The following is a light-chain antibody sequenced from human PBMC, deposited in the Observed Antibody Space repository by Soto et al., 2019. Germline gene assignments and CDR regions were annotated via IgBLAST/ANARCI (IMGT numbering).Light chain of an antibody. J-gene: IGKJ4*01. CDR3: QQYGSSLLT. CDR2: GAS. Sequence: EIVLTQSPGTLSLSRGERATLSCRASQSVDSSYLAWYQQKPGQAPRLLIYGASSRATGIPDRFSGSGSGTDFTLTISRLEPEDLAVYYCQQYGSSLLTFGGGTKVYIK. CDR1: QSVDSSY. V-gene: IGKV3-20*01.